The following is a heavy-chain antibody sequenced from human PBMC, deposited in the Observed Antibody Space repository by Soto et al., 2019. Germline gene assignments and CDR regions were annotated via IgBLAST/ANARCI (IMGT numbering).Heavy chain of an antibody. CDR1: GGSISSGGYY. J-gene: IGHJ6*02. CDR3: ARFSRASGYYGMDV. Sequence: SETLSLTCTVSGGSISSGGYYWSWIRQHPGKGLEWIGYIYYSGSTYYNPSLKSRVTISVDTSKNQFSLKLSSVTAADTAVYYCARFSRASGYYGMDVWGQGTTVTVSS. CDR2: IYYSGST. V-gene: IGHV4-31*03. D-gene: IGHD3-3*02.